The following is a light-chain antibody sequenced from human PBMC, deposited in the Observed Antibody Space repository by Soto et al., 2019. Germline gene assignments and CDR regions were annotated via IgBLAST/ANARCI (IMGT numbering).Light chain of an antibody. V-gene: IGLV1-40*01. Sequence: QSVLTQPPSVSGAPGQRVTISCTGSGSNIGAGHDVHWYQVLPGRAPKVLIYGNTNRPSGVPDRFSGSKSGTSAYLAITRLQAEDEADYYCQSYDSTTLRIFGGGTQLTVL. CDR3: QSYDSTTLRI. CDR2: GNT. J-gene: IGLJ2*01. CDR1: GSNIGAGHD.